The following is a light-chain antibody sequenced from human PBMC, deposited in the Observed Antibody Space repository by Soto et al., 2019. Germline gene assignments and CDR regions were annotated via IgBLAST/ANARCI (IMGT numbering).Light chain of an antibody. CDR3: QQRPNWPLT. CDR1: QSISSH. Sequence: EIVLTQSPATLSLSPGERATLSCRASQSISSHLVWYQQRPGQAPRLLMYDASNRATGIPARFSGSGPGTDFTLTISSLEPEDFAVYYCQQRPNWPLTFGGGTKVEIK. J-gene: IGKJ4*01. CDR2: DAS. V-gene: IGKV3-11*01.